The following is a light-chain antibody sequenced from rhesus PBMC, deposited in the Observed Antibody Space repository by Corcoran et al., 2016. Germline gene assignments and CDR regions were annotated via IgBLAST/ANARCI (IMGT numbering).Light chain of an antibody. V-gene: IGKV1-28*01. Sequence: DIQMTQSPSSLSASVGDTVTITCRASQGISSYLNWFQQKPGKAPKLLIYAASSLESGVPSRFSGIGSWTEFTLTISSLQPEDFAAYYCLQHNSYPFTFGPGTKLDIK. J-gene: IGKJ3*01. CDR1: QGISSY. CDR2: AAS. CDR3: LQHNSYPFT.